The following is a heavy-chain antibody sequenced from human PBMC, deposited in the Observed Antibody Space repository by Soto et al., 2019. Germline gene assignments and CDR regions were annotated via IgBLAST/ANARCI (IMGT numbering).Heavy chain of an antibody. J-gene: IGHJ4*02. CDR3: ARLKVDLPLFSMTRGGRYYIDY. CDR1: GGSFSGYY. D-gene: IGHD3-10*01. V-gene: IGHV4-34*01. CDR2: VNHSGTT. Sequence: QAQLQQWGAGLLKPSQTLSLTCAVYGGSFSGYYWTWIRQPPAKGLEWIGEVNHSGTTNYNPSLKRRVTISVDTSKNRFSLKLSSVTAADTAVYYCARLKVDLPLFSMTRGGRYYIDYWGQGNPVTVSS.